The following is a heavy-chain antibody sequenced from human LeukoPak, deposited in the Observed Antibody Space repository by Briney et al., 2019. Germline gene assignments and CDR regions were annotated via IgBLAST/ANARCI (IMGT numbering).Heavy chain of an antibody. CDR3: ARGIRGYSLSY. J-gene: IGHJ4*02. CDR1: GFTFSSYE. CDR2: ISSSGSTI. V-gene: IGHV3-48*03. Sequence: SGGYLRLSCAASGFTFSSYEINWVRQAPGKGLEWVSYISSSGSTIYYADSVKGRFTISRDNAKNSLYLQMNSLRAEDTALYYCARGIRGYSLSYWGQGTLVTVSS. D-gene: IGHD5-18*01.